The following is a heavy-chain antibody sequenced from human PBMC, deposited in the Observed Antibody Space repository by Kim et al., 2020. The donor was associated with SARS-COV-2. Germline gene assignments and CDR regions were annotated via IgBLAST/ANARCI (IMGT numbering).Heavy chain of an antibody. J-gene: IGHJ4*02. Sequence: GGSLRLSCAASGFTFSSYGMHWVRQAPGKGLEWVAVIWYDGSNKYYADSVKGRFTISRDNSKNTLYLQMNSLRAEDTAVYYCARDPRITMPPDYWGQGTLVTVSS. V-gene: IGHV3-33*01. CDR3: ARDPRITMPPDY. D-gene: IGHD2-2*01. CDR1: GFTFSSYG. CDR2: IWYDGSNK.